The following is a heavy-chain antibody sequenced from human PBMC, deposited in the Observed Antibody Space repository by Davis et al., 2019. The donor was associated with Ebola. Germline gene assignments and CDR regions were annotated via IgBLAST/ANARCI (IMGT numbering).Heavy chain of an antibody. CDR2: IYHSGST. CDR3: ASLLGYCSGGSCYGG. CDR1: GDSVSANYY. D-gene: IGHD2-15*01. Sequence: MPSETLSLTCTVSGDSVSANYYWNWIRQPPGKGLEWIGSIYHSGSTYYNPSLKSPVSISVDTSKNQFSLKLSSVTAADTAVYYCASLLGYCSGGSCYGGWGQGTLVTVSS. J-gene: IGHJ4*02. V-gene: IGHV4-38-2*02.